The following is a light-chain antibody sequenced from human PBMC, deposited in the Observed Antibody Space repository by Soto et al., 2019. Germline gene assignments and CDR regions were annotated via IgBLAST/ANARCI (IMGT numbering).Light chain of an antibody. CDR2: GAY. V-gene: IGKV3-20*01. CDR3: QQYGSSPNT. Sequence: EMVLTQSPGTLSLSPGERATLSCRARQSISNNYLAWDQQKPGQASRLRIYGAYTSATGIPDRFSGSGSGTDFTLTISILEPEDFAVYYCQQYGSSPNTFGQGAKLEIK. J-gene: IGKJ2*01. CDR1: QSISNNY.